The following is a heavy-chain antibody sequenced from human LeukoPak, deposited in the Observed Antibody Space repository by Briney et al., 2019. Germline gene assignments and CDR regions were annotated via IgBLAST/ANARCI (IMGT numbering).Heavy chain of an antibody. V-gene: IGHV3-23*01. D-gene: IGHD3-10*01. Sequence: GGSLRLSCAASGFTFSSYAMSWVRQAPGKGLEWVSAINGSGGSTYYADSVKGRFTISRDNSKNTLYLQMNSLRAEDTAVYYCAKSLSLWFGEGRKADAFDIWGQGTMVTVSS. CDR3: AKSLSLWFGEGRKADAFDI. CDR1: GFTFSSYA. CDR2: INGSGGST. J-gene: IGHJ3*02.